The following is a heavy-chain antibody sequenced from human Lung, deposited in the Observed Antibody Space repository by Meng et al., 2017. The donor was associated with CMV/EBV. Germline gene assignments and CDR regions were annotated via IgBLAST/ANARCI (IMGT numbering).Heavy chain of an antibody. Sequence: GESLKISCAASTFSLSDYFMSWIRQAPGRGLEWLSYISSSGSSMYYADSVRGRFTISRDNAKRSLYLQMNGLRAEDTAVYYCARNYEFWCGYLRDVWGQGTXVTVSS. J-gene: IGHJ6*02. CDR1: TFSLSDYF. CDR2: ISSSGSSM. D-gene: IGHD3-3*01. CDR3: ARNYEFWCGYLRDV. V-gene: IGHV3-11*01.